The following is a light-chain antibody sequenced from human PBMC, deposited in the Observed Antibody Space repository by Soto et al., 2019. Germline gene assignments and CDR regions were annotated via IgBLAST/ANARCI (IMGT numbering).Light chain of an antibody. V-gene: IGKV3-20*01. J-gene: IGKJ1*01. CDR1: QSVSKY. CDR2: GAS. Sequence: EIVLTQSPGTLALSPGEGATLFCRASQSVSKYLAWYQQKPGQAPRLLIYGASSRATGIPDSFSGSGSGTDFTLTISRLEPEDFAVYYCQQYGGSPQTFGQGTKVDIK. CDR3: QQYGGSPQT.